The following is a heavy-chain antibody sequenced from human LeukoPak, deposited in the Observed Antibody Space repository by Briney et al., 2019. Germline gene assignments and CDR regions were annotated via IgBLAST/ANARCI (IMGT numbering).Heavy chain of an antibody. CDR3: ARAQWLARYYFDY. J-gene: IGHJ4*02. D-gene: IGHD6-19*01. CDR1: GGSFSGYY. CDR2: INHSGST. V-gene: IGHV4-34*01. Sequence: PSETLSLTCAVYGGSFSGYYWSWIRQPPGKGLEWIGEINHSGSTNYNPSLKSRVTISVDTSKNQFSLKLSSVTAADTAVYYCARAQWLARYYFDYWGQGTLVTVSS.